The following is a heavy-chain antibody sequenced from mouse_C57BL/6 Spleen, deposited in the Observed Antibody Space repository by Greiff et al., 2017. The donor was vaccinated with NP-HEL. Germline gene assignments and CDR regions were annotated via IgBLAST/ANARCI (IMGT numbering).Heavy chain of an antibody. CDR3: TRDWVYFDY. Sequence: EVKVEESGGGLVQPGGSMKLSCVASGFTFSNYWMNWVRQSPEKGLEWVAQIRLKSDNYATHYAESVKGRFTISRDDSKSSVYLQMNNLRAEDTGIYYCTRDWVYFDYWGQGTTLTVSS. CDR2: IRLKSDNYAT. V-gene: IGHV6-3*01. CDR1: GFTFSNYW. D-gene: IGHD4-1*01. J-gene: IGHJ2*01.